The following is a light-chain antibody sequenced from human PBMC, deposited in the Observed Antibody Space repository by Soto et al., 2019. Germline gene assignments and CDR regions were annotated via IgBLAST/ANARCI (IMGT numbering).Light chain of an antibody. J-gene: IGKJ3*01. CDR3: HQYGSSPLFT. V-gene: IGKV3-20*01. CDR2: GAS. CDR1: QSVSSSY. Sequence: EIVLTQSPGTLSLSPGERATLSCRASQSVSSSYLAWYQQKPGQAPRLLIYGASSRATGIPVRFSGSGSGTDFTLTISRLEPEDFALYYCHQYGSSPLFTFGPGTKVDIK.